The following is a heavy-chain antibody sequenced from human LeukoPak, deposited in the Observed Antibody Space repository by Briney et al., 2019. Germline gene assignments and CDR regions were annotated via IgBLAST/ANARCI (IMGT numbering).Heavy chain of an antibody. V-gene: IGHV3-43D*03. CDR1: GFTFDDYA. J-gene: IGHJ4*02. D-gene: IGHD3-22*01. Sequence: PGGSLRLSCAASGFTFDDYAMHWVRQAPGKGLEWVSLISWDGGSTYYADSVKGRFTISRDNSKNSLYLQMNSLRAEDTALYYCARVFSSGYSDYWGQGTLVTVSS. CDR3: ARVFSSGYSDY. CDR2: ISWDGGST.